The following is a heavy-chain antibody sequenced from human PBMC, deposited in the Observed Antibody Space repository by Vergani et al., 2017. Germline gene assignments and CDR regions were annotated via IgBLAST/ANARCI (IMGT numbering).Heavy chain of an antibody. V-gene: IGHV4-34*01. Sequence: QVQLQQWGAGLLKPSETLSLTCAVYGGSFSGYYWSWIRQPPGKGLGWIGEINHSGSTNYHPSLKSRVTISVDTSKNQLSLKLSSVTAADTAVYYCAREIDDSSGYSDYWGQGTLVTVSS. CDR2: INHSGST. D-gene: IGHD3-22*01. CDR1: GGSFSGYY. J-gene: IGHJ4*02. CDR3: AREIDDSSGYSDY.